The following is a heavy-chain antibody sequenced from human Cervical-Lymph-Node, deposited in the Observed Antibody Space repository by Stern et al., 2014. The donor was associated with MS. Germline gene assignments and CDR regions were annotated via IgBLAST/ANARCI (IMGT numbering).Heavy chain of an antibody. CDR2: INSNSGNP. V-gene: IGHV7-4-1*02. CDR3: ARFVDYPMGRVFDV. Sequence: QMQLVQSGSEWKKPGASVKVSCKASGYTFSGYSLNWVRQAPGQGLEWIGWINSNSGNPTYAQGFTGRFVFSLDPSVSTAYLQISSLKTEDTGIYFCARFVDYPMGRVFDVWGQGTQVTVSS. CDR1: GYTFSGYS. D-gene: IGHD3-10*01. J-gene: IGHJ4*02.